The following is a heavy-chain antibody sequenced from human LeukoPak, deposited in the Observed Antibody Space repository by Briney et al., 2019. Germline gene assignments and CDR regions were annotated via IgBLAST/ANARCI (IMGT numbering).Heavy chain of an antibody. CDR3: AKDVLTATTFDSGMNV. J-gene: IGHJ6*02. CDR1: GFTFSSYW. Sequence: PGGSLRLSCAASGFTFSSYWMSWVRQAPGKGLEWVANIKQDGSEKYYVDSVKGRFTISRDNAKNSLYLQMNSLRAEDTALYYCAKDVLTATTFDSGMNVWGQGTTVTVSS. D-gene: IGHD1-20*01. V-gene: IGHV3-7*03. CDR2: IKQDGSEK.